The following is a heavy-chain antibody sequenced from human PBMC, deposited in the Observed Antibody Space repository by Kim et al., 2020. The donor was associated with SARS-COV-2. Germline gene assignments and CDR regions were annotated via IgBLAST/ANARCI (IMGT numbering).Heavy chain of an antibody. J-gene: IGHJ4*02. V-gene: IGHV5-51*01. Sequence: YSPSFQGQVTISADKSISTAYLQWSSLKASDTAMYYCARQAPGITGTFFDYWGQGTLVTVSS. CDR3: ARQAPGITGTFFDY. D-gene: IGHD1-20*01.